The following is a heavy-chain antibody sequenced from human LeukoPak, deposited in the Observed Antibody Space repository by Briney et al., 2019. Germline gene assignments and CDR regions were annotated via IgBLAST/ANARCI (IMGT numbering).Heavy chain of an antibody. D-gene: IGHD5-12*01. CDR1: GFTVSSNS. V-gene: IGHV3-30*02. CDR2: IRYDGSNK. J-gene: IGHJ4*02. Sequence: GGSLRLSCTVSGFTVSSNSMSWVRQAPGKGLEWVAFIRYDGSNKYYADSVKGRFTISRDNSKNTLYLQMNSLRAEDTAVYYCAKVGYSDYNRGYFDYWGQGTLVTVSS. CDR3: AKVGYSDYNRGYFDY.